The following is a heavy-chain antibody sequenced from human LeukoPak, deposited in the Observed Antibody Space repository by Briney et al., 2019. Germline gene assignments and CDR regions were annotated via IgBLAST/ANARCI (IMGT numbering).Heavy chain of an antibody. CDR1: GYTFTAYY. V-gene: IGHV1-2*02. J-gene: IGHJ4*02. Sequence: ASVKVSCKASGYTFTAYYMHWVRQAPGQGLEWMGWINPSSGGTNYAQNFQGRVTMTRDTSISTAHMELSRLRSDDTAVYYCASDLWGVGPSLVGYYFDHWGQGTRVTVSS. CDR3: ASDLWGVGPSLVGYYFDH. D-gene: IGHD1-26*01. CDR2: INPSSGGT.